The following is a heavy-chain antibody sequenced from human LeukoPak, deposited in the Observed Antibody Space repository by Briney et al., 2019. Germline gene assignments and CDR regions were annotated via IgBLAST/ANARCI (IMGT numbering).Heavy chain of an antibody. CDR3: ARESTEVTPGY. Sequence: GGSLRLSCTASKFTFSSFWMSWVRQAPGKGLEWVANINQDGSEKNYVDSVKGRFTISRDNAKNSLYLQMSTLRAEDTAVYYCARESTEVTPGYWGQGTLVTVSS. V-gene: IGHV3-7*01. CDR1: KFTFSSFW. D-gene: IGHD4-23*01. CDR2: INQDGSEK. J-gene: IGHJ4*02.